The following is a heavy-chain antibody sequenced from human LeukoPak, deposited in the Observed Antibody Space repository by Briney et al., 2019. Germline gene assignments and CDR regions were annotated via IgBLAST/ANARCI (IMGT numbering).Heavy chain of an antibody. CDR1: GGSFSGYY. Sequence: PSETLSLTCAVYGGSFSGYYWSWIRQPPGKGLEWIGEINHSGSTNYNPSLKSRVTISVDTSKNQFSLKLSSVTAADTAVYYCATGPPGGKHDIVVVPAAITVAYFDYWGQGTLVTVSS. J-gene: IGHJ4*02. CDR2: INHSGST. D-gene: IGHD2-2*01. V-gene: IGHV4-34*01. CDR3: ATGPPGGKHDIVVVPAAITVAYFDY.